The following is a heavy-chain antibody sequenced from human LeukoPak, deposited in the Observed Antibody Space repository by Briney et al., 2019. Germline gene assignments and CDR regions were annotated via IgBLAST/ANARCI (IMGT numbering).Heavy chain of an antibody. V-gene: IGHV3-23*01. CDR1: GFTFSSYS. J-gene: IGHJ4*02. CDR3: ANLGGELAAGGY. CDR2: ISGSGGST. D-gene: IGHD6-25*01. Sequence: GGSLRLSCAASGFTFSSYSMSWVRQAPGKGLEWVSAISGSGGSTYYADSVKGRFTISRDNSKKTWYLQMNSLRAEDTAVYYCANLGGELAAGGYWGQGTLVTVSS.